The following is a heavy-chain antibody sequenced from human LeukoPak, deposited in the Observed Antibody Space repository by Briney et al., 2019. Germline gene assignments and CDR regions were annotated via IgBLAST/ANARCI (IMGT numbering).Heavy chain of an antibody. CDR1: GGSISSSSYY. D-gene: IGHD6-13*01. V-gene: IGHV4-39*01. CDR3: ARHGGAAGGH. CDR2: IYYGGGT. J-gene: IGHJ4*02. Sequence: PSETLSLTCTVSGGSISSSSYYWGWIRQPPGKGLEWIGSIYYGGGTYYNPSLKSRVTISVDTSKNQLSLKLTSVTAADTAVYYCARHGGAAGGHWGQGTLVTVSS.